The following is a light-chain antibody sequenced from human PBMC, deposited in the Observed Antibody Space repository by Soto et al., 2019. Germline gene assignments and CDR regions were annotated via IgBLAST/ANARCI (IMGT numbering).Light chain of an antibody. V-gene: IGLV2-8*01. CDR3: SSYAGSNKLGV. CDR1: SSDVGAYNY. J-gene: IGLJ1*01. CDR2: EVS. Sequence: QSALTQPPSASGSPGQSVTISCTGTSSDVGAYNYVSWYQQHPGKAPKLVIYEVSQRPSGVPDRFSGSKSGNTASLTVSGLQAEDESDYYCSSYAGSNKLGVFGTGTELTVL.